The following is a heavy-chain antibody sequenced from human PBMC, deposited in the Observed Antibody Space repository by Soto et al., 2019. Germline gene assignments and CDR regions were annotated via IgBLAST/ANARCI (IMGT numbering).Heavy chain of an antibody. CDR3: SIAARRGGDYYYYGMDV. Sequence: QVQLVQSGAEVKKPGSSVKVSCKASGGTFSSYAISWVRQAPGQGLEWMGGIIPIFGTANYAQKFQGRVTITADKSTSKAYMELSSLRSEDTAVYYCSIAARRGGDYYYYGMDVWGQGTTVTVSS. CDR1: GGTFSSYA. J-gene: IGHJ6*02. V-gene: IGHV1-69*06. CDR2: IIPIFGTA. D-gene: IGHD6-6*01.